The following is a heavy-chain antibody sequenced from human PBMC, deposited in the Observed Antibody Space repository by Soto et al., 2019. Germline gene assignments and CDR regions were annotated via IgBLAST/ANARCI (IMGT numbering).Heavy chain of an antibody. CDR2: INPNCGVT. CDR3: ARVTSPLHAFDI. V-gene: IGHV1-2*04. D-gene: IGHD2-21*02. CDR1: GYTFTGYY. J-gene: IGHJ3*02. Sequence: ASVKVSCKASGYTFTGYYMHWVRQAPGQGLEWMGWINPNCGVTNYAQKFQGWVTMTRDTSISTAYMELSRLRSDHTAVYYCARVTSPLHAFDIWGQGTMVTVSS.